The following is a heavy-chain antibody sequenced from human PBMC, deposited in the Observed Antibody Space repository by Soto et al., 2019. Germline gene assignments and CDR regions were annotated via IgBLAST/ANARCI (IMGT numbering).Heavy chain of an antibody. Sequence: PGGSLRLSCAASGLIFDNHAMNWVRQAPGKGLEWVAGVSWNSGTIDYADSVKGRFTISRDNAKNSLYLQMNSLTPEDTAFYYCARDRCGGDCYSLDYWGKGTLVTVSS. CDR1: GLIFDNHA. J-gene: IGHJ4*02. V-gene: IGHV3-9*01. CDR3: ARDRCGGDCYSLDY. D-gene: IGHD2-21*02. CDR2: VSWNSGTI.